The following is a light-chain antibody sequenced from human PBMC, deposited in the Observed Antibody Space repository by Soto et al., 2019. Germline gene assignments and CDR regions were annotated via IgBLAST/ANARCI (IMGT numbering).Light chain of an antibody. Sequence: EIVLTQSPGTLSLSPGERATLSCRASQSVTSSSLAWYQQKSGQAPRLLIYGTSSRAAGIPDRFSGSGSGTEFTLTISRLEPEYFAVYYCHQFGSSPPRTFGQGTKVEIK. CDR2: GTS. CDR1: QSVTSSS. J-gene: IGKJ1*01. CDR3: HQFGSSPPRT. V-gene: IGKV3-20*01.